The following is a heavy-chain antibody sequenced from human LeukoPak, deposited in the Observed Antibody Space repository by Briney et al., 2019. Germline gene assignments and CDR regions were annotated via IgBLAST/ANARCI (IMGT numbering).Heavy chain of an antibody. CDR3: AREMGVVPTAIPTVDS. CDR1: GYTFTGHF. CDR2: IEPKSGGT. J-gene: IGHJ4*02. D-gene: IGHD2-2*02. Sequence: ASVKVSCTASGYTFTGHFMRWVRQAPGQGLEWMGWIEPKSGGTHYGHKFQGRVTMTRDTSMSTAYMELSRLKADDTAVYYCAREMGVVPTAIPTVDSWGQGTLVTVSS. V-gene: IGHV1-2*02.